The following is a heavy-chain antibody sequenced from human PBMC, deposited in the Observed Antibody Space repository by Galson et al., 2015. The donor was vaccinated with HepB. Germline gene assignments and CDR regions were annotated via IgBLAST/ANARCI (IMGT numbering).Heavy chain of an antibody. CDR1: GFTFSSYA. CDR2: ISGSGGST. Sequence: SLRLSCAASGFTFSSYAMSWVRQAPGKGLEWVSAISGSGGSTYYADSVKGRFTISRDNSKNTLYLQMNSLRAEDTAVYYCAKDWDSSSWFYGGGNAFDIWGQGTMVTVSS. D-gene: IGHD6-13*01. V-gene: IGHV3-23*01. J-gene: IGHJ3*02. CDR3: AKDWDSSSWFYGGGNAFDI.